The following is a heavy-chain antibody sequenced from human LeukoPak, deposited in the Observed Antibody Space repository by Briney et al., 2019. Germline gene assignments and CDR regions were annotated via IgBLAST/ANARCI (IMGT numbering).Heavy chain of an antibody. D-gene: IGHD6-25*01. V-gene: IGHV1-18*01. J-gene: IGHJ4*02. CDR2: TSTFNSRT. CDR1: GYSFTSYG. Sequence: GASVKVSRKASGYSFTSYGIYWVRQAPGQGLEWMGWTSTFNSRTHTARNFQGRVTMTTDTSATTAYLEVSGLTSNDTAVYYCAREALNSGAWIFWGQGSLVIVSS. CDR3: AREALNSGAWIF.